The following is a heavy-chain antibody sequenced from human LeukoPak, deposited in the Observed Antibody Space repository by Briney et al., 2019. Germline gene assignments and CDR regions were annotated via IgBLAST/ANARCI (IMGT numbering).Heavy chain of an antibody. Sequence: SETLSLTCTVSGCSISSYYWSWIRQPAGQGLEWIGRIYTSGSTNYNPSLKSRVTMSVDTSKNQFSLKLSSVTAADTAMYYCARDLVVATAFEIWGQGTMVTVSS. CDR1: GCSISSYY. V-gene: IGHV4-4*07. CDR3: ARDLVVATAFEI. CDR2: IYTSGST. D-gene: IGHD2-15*01. J-gene: IGHJ3*02.